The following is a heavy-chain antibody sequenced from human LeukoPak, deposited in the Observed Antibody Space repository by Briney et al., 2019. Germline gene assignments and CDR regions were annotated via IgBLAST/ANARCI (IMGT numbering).Heavy chain of an antibody. D-gene: IGHD3-22*01. V-gene: IGHV3-23*01. CDR1: GLTFSIYA. Sequence: GSLRLSCAASGLTFSIYAMSWVRQAPGKGLEWVSAISGSGGSTYYADSVKGRFTISRDNSKNTLYLQMNSLRAEDTAVYYCAKAAYYYDRSCHGADYWGQGTLVTVSS. J-gene: IGHJ4*02. CDR3: AKAAYYYDRSCHGADY. CDR2: ISGSGGST.